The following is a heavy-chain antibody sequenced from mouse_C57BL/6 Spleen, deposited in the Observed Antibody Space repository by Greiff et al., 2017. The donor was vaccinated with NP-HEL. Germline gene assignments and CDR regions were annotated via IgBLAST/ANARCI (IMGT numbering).Heavy chain of an antibody. CDR1: GYTFTNYW. D-gene: IGHD2-5*01. V-gene: IGHV1-63*01. Sequence: QVQLQQSGAELVRPGTSVKMSCKASGYTFTNYWIGWAKQRPGHGLEWIGDIYPGGGYTNYNEKFKGKATLTADKSSSTAYMQFSSLTSEDSAIYYCARGGDYSNSLSGLAYWGQGTLVTVSA. CDR3: ARGGDYSNSLSGLAY. CDR2: IYPGGGYT. J-gene: IGHJ3*01.